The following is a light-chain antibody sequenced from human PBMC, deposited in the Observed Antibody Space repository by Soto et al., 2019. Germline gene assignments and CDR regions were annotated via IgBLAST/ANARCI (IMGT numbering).Light chain of an antibody. J-gene: IGLJ1*01. Sequence: QSVLTQPASVSGSPGQSITISCVGTSGDIGDYNYVSWYQQHPGKVTKVIIYDVSNRPSGVTYRFSGTKSSNTASLTVTGLQAEDEADYYCCSYTRSGTLIFGTGTKVTVL. CDR1: SGDIGDYNY. CDR2: DVS. V-gene: IGLV2-14*01. CDR3: CSYTRSGTLI.